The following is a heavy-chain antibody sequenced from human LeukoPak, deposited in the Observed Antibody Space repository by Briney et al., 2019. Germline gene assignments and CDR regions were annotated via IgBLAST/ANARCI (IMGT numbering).Heavy chain of an antibody. CDR3: AKITLSPYYFDF. J-gene: IGHJ4*02. CDR1: GFSFSSYA. D-gene: IGHD1-14*01. CDR2: IGSSGGST. Sequence: GGSLRLSCAASGFSFSSYAMSWVRQAPGKGLEWVSTIGSSGGSTYYADSVKGRFTISRDNSKDTLYVQINSLRVEDTAVYYCAKITLSPYYFDFWGQGTLVTVSS. V-gene: IGHV3-23*01.